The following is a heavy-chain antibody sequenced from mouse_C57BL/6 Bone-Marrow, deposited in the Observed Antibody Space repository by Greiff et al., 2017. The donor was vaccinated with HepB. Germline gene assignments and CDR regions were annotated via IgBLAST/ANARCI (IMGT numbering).Heavy chain of an antibody. Sequence: VKLQQSGAELARPGASVKLSCKASGYTFTSYGISWVKQRTGQGLEWIGEIYPRSGNTYYNEKFKGKATLTADKSSSTAYMELRSLTSEDSAVYFCARNYGSWFAYWGQGTLVTVSA. CDR3: ARNYGSWFAY. CDR1: GYTFTSYG. J-gene: IGHJ3*01. D-gene: IGHD1-2*01. CDR2: IYPRSGNT. V-gene: IGHV1-81*01.